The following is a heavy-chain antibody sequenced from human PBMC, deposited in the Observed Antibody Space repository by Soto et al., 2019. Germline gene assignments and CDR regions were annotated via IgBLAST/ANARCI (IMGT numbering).Heavy chain of an antibody. D-gene: IGHD3-22*01. CDR3: ARYQAVVVITQRPAWFDP. V-gene: IGHV1-69*13. J-gene: IGHJ5*02. CDR2: IIPIFGTA. Sequence: VASEKVACKASGGTFSSYAISWVRQAPGQGLEWMGGIIPIFGTANYAQKFQGRVTITADESTSTAYMELSSLRSEDTAVYYCARYQAVVVITQRPAWFDPRGQGPLVIVSS. CDR1: GGTFSSYA.